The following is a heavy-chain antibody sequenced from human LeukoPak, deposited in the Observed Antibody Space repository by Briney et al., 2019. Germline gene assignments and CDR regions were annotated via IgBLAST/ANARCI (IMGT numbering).Heavy chain of an antibody. CDR2: IPGSGDST. J-gene: IGHJ4*02. CDR1: GFTFSSYA. D-gene: IGHD1-26*01. CDR3: AKRSGVSYGYFDY. Sequence: GGSLRLSCAASGFTFSSYAMSWVRQAPGKGLEWVSAIPGSGDSTNYADSVKGRFTISRDNSKNTLYLQINSLRAEDTAVYYCAKRSGVSYGYFDYWGQGTLVTVSS. V-gene: IGHV3-23*01.